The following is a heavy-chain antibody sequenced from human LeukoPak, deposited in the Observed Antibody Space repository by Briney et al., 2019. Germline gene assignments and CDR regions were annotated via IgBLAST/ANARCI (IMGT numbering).Heavy chain of an antibody. CDR1: GGSIFSYY. Sequence: SETLSLTCTVSGGSIFSYYWSWIRQPPGKGLEWMGYIYYRGSTNYNPSLKSRVTISVDTSKNQFSLRVSSVTAADTAVYYCARHAFPLDAFDIWGQGTMVTVSS. V-gene: IGHV4-59*08. CDR3: ARHAFPLDAFDI. J-gene: IGHJ3*02. CDR2: IYYRGST.